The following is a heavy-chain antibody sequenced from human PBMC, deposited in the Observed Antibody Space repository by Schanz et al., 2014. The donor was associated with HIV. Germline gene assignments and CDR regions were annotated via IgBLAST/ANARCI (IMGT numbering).Heavy chain of an antibody. D-gene: IGHD3-16*01. Sequence: QVQLVESGGGVVRPGRSLRLSCAASGFTFDNYGIHWVRQTPGKGLEWVAVISYDGVNKHYADSVKGRFSVSRDNSKNTGFLQMKSLRAEDTAVYYCAKDRNWYDDRYRGKGNYYYYYGMDVWGQGTTVTVSS. J-gene: IGHJ6*02. CDR3: AKDRNWYDDRYRGKGNYYYYYGMDV. V-gene: IGHV3-30*18. CDR1: GFTFDNYG. CDR2: ISYDGVNK.